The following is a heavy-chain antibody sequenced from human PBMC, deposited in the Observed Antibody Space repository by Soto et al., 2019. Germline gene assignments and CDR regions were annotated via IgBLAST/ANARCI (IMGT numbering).Heavy chain of an antibody. CDR1: GFSLSNARMG. CDR3: ARGRDIREWLFGPGWFVP. D-gene: IGHD6-19*01. Sequence: QVTLKESGPVLVKPTETLTLTCTVSGFSLSNARMGVSWIRQPPGKALEWLAHIFSNDEKSYSTSPKSRLTISKDTSKSQVVLTMTNMDPVDTATYYCARGRDIREWLFGPGWFVPWGQGTLVTVSS. J-gene: IGHJ5*02. V-gene: IGHV2-26*01. CDR2: IFSNDEK.